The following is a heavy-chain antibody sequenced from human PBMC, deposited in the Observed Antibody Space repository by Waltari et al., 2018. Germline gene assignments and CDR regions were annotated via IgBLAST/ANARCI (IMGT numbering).Heavy chain of an antibody. J-gene: IGHJ6*02. CDR3: ARQDDFWSGYSLPYYYGMDV. V-gene: IGHV4-38-2*01. CDR2: IYHSGST. Sequence: QVQLQESGPGLVKPSETLSLTCAVSGYSISSGYYWGWFRQPPGKGLEWIGSIYHSGSTYYNPSLKSRVTISVDTSKNQFSLKLSSVTAADTAVYYCARQDDFWSGYSLPYYYGMDVWGQGTTVTVSS. D-gene: IGHD3-3*01. CDR1: GYSISSGYY.